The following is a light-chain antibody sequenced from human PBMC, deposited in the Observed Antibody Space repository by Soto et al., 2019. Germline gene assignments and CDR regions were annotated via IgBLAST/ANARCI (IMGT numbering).Light chain of an antibody. V-gene: IGLV4-60*03. CDR2: LDRSGSY. Sequence: QSVLTQSSSASASLGSSVKLTCILSSGHNTYIIAWHQQQPGKAPRFLMTLDRSGSYNRGSEVPDRFSGSSSGADRYLSISNLHSEDEGDYYCETWYSNTHKVFGGGTKLTVL. CDR1: SGHNTYI. CDR3: ETWYSNTHKV. J-gene: IGLJ3*02.